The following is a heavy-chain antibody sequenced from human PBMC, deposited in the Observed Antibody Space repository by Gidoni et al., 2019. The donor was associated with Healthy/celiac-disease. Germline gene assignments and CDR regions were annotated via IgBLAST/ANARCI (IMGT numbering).Heavy chain of an antibody. Sequence: EVQLVESGGGLVQPGGSLRLSCAASGFTFSSYAMSWVRQAPGKGLEWVSAMSGSGGSTYYADSVKGRFTISRDNSKNTLYLQMNSLRAEDTAVYYCAKGSVGAIEYYYYYYGMDVWGQGTTVTVSS. J-gene: IGHJ6*02. CDR2: MSGSGGST. V-gene: IGHV3-23*04. CDR3: AKGSVGAIEYYYYYYGMDV. D-gene: IGHD1-26*01. CDR1: GFTFSSYA.